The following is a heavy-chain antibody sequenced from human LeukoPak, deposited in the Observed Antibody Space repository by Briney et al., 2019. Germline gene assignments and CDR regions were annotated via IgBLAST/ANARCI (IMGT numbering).Heavy chain of an antibody. Sequence: PGGSLRLSCAASGFTFSSYWRSWVRQAPGKGLEWVANIKQDGSEKYYVDSVKGRFTISRDNAKNSLYLQMNSLRAEDTAVYYCARDFRYLYSSGWYPTLNPWGRGTLVTVSS. CDR1: GFTFSSYW. CDR2: IKQDGSEK. V-gene: IGHV3-7*01. D-gene: IGHD6-19*01. J-gene: IGHJ5*02. CDR3: ARDFRYLYSSGWYPTLNP.